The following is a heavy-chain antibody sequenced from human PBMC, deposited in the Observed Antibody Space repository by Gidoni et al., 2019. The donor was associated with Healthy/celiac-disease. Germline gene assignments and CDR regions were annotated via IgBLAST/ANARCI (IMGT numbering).Heavy chain of an antibody. V-gene: IGHV3-15*01. CDR3: TTSLAFYYDSSGYDNDAFDI. Sequence: ELQPVESGGGLVKPGGSLRLSWAPPGFTSIKAGISWLGQAPGKGLEWVGRIKSKTDGGTTDYAAPVKGRFTISRDDSKNTLYLQMNSLKTEDTAVYYCTTSLAFYYDSSGYDNDAFDIWGQGTMVTVSS. D-gene: IGHD3-22*01. CDR1: GFTSIKAG. J-gene: IGHJ3*02. CDR2: IKSKTDGGTT.